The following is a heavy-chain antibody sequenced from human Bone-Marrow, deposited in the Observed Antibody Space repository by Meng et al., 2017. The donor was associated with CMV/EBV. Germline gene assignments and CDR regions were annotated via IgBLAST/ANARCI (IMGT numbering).Heavy chain of an antibody. V-gene: IGHV3-30*04. CDR2: ISYDGSNK. Sequence: GGSLRLSCAASGFTFSSYAMHWVRQAPGKGLEWVAVISYDGSNKYYADSVKGRFTICRDNSKNTLYLQMNGLKTDDTAVYYCSRRWEGSGNYYFDWGPGTLVTVSS. CDR3: SRRWEGSGNYYFD. J-gene: IGHJ1*01. CDR1: GFTFSSYA. D-gene: IGHD3-10*01.